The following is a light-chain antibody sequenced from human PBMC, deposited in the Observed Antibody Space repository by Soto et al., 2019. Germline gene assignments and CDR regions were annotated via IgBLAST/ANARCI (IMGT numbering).Light chain of an antibody. V-gene: IGLV1-44*01. CDR2: SND. CDR1: SSNIGSYT. CDR3: AAWDDSLNGYV. Sequence: QSVLTQPPSASGTPGQRVTISCSGSSSNIGSYTVNWYQQLPGTAPKVLMYSNDERPSGVPDRFSGSKSGTSASLAISRLQSEDEADYYCAAWDDSLNGYVFGTGTKLTVL. J-gene: IGLJ1*01.